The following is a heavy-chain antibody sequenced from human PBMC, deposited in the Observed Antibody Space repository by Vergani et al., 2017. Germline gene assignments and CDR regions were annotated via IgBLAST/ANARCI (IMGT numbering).Heavy chain of an antibody. CDR1: GFKFSDHY. D-gene: IGHD1-1*01. J-gene: IGHJ6*02. CDR3: AKNPGISTTRHYYAMDV. V-gene: IGHV3-11*04. CDR2: ISPGASTV. Sequence: LEESGGGSVKPGGSLRLSCAASGFKFSDHYMSWIRQAPGQGLEWVSHISPGASTVSYTDSVTGRFPVSRDNDNNSLTLDMTTLRVEDTAVYYCAKNPGISTTRHYYAMDVWGQGTTVTVSS.